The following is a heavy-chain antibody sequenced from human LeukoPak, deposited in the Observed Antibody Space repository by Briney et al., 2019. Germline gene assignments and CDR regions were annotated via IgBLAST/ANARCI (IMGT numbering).Heavy chain of an antibody. CDR3: ARALAAADDFDY. J-gene: IGHJ4*02. D-gene: IGHD6-13*01. CDR1: GYTFTSYG. CDR2: ISAYNGNT. V-gene: IGHV1-18*01. Sequence: ASVKVSCKASGYTFTSYGISWVRQAPGQGLEWMGWISAYNGNTNYAQKLQGRVTMTTDTSTSTACMELRSLRSDDTAVYYCARALAAADDFDYWGQGTRVTVSS.